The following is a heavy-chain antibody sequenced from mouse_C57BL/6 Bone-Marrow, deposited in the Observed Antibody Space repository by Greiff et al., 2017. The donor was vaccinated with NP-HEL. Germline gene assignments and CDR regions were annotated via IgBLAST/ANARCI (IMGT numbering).Heavy chain of an antibody. D-gene: IGHD1-1*01. V-gene: IGHV3-6*01. CDR3: ARDNYYGYAMDY. J-gene: IGHJ4*01. CDR2: ISYDGSN. Sequence: EVKLQESGPGLVKPSQSLSLTCSVTGYSITSGYYWNWIRQFPGNKLEWMGYISYDGSNNYNPSLKNRISITRDTSKHQFFLKLNSVTTEDTATYYCARDNYYGYAMDYWGQGTSVTVSS. CDR1: GYSITSGYY.